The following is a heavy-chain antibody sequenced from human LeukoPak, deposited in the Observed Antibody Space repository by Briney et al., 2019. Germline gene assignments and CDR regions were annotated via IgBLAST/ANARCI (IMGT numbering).Heavy chain of an antibody. Sequence: ASETLSLTCSVSDDSITMYYWTWIRQPPGKGLEWIGYVDHTGSTNFNPSLNGRVSISRDTTKNLFSLRLRSVTAADTAVYFCARGRVSSSTWYSTYYYYFYMDVWGKGTTVTVSS. CDR2: VDHTGST. V-gene: IGHV4-59*01. D-gene: IGHD1-1*01. CDR3: ARGRVSSSTWYSTYYYYFYMDV. CDR1: DDSITMYY. J-gene: IGHJ6*03.